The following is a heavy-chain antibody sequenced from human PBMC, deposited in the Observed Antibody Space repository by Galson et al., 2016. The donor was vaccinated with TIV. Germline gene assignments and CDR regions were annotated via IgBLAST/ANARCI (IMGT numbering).Heavy chain of an antibody. CDR3: ARGVAHVDSVIFNADAFDI. V-gene: IGHV1-69*04. D-gene: IGHD5-18*01. CDR2: IIPTLSLA. J-gene: IGHJ3*02. Sequence: SVKVSCKASGDTFSSLSIIWVRQAPGQGLEWMGRIIPTLSLADYAQKFQGRVTITADRSTSTVYMELSSLRSDDAAVYYCARGVAHVDSVIFNADAFDIWGQGTMVTVSS. CDR1: GDTFSSLS.